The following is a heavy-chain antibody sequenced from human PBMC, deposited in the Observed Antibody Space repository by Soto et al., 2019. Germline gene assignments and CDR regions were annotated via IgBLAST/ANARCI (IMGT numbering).Heavy chain of an antibody. V-gene: IGHV1-69*06. Sequence: SVKVSCKASGGTFSSYAISWVRQAPGQGLEWMVGIIPIFGTANYAQKFPGRVTITADKTTSTAYMQLSGLRSEDRAVYYCASLPEYCSGGSCYGPLGAGGQGTLVTVSS. D-gene: IGHD2-15*01. CDR2: IIPIFGTA. CDR3: ASLPEYCSGGSCYGPLGA. CDR1: GGTFSSYA. J-gene: IGHJ4*02.